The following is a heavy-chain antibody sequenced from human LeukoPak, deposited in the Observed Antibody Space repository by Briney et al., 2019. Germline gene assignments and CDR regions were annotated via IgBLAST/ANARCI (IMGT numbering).Heavy chain of an antibody. V-gene: IGHV4-34*01. CDR2: INHSGST. J-gene: IGHJ4*02. CDR3: ARVSGNYGSGSYLDY. CDR1: GGSFSGHY. Sequence: SETLSLTCAVYGGSFSGHYWSWIRQPPGKGLEWIGEINHSGSTNYNPSLKSRVTISVDTSKNQFSPKLSSVTAADTAVYYCARVSGNYGSGSYLDYWGQGTLVTVSS. D-gene: IGHD3-10*01.